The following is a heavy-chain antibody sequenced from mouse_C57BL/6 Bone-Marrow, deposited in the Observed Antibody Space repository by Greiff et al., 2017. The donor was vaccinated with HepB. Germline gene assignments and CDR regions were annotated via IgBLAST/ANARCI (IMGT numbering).Heavy chain of an antibody. V-gene: IGHV1-52*01. J-gene: IGHJ4*01. CDR2: IDPSDSAT. CDR1: GYTFTSYW. D-gene: IGHD4-1*01. Sequence: QVQLQQPGAELVRPGSSVKLSCKASGYTFTSYWMHWVKQRPIQGLEWIGNIDPSDSATHYNQKFKDKATLTVDKSSNTAYMQLSILTSEESAVYYCARTFLTGTGGLYAMDYWGQGTSVTVSS. CDR3: ARTFLTGTGGLYAMDY.